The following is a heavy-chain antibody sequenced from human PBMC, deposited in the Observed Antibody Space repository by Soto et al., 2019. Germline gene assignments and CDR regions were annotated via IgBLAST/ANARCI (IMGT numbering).Heavy chain of an antibody. CDR2: INYSGST. V-gene: IGHV4-34*10. J-gene: IGHJ4*02. Sequence: PSETLSLTCAVYGGSFSGYYWSWIRQPPGKGLEWIGEINYSGSTNYNPSLKSRVTMSVDTSKKQFSLKVSSVTVADTAVYYCARDSASSSSRGLDSWGQGTLVTVS. D-gene: IGHD6-6*01. CDR3: ARDSASSSSRGLDS. CDR1: GGSFSGYY.